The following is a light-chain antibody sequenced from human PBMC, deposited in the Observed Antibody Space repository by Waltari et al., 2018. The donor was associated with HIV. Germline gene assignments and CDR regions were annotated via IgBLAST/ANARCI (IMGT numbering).Light chain of an antibody. Sequence: QSVLTQPPSASGTPGQRVIVSCSGSNSNIGHTFVYWYQPLPGTTPKLLLYKNDQRPSGVPDRFSGSKSGTSASLAISGLQSDDEADYYCAAWDDRLRTWMFGGGTKLTVL. CDR3: AAWDDRLRTWM. CDR2: KND. CDR1: NSNIGHTF. V-gene: IGLV1-47*01. J-gene: IGLJ3*02.